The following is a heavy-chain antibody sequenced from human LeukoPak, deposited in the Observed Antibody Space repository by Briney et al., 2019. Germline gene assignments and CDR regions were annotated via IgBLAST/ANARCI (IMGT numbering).Heavy chain of an antibody. V-gene: IGHV3-33*01. CDR2: IWYDGSNK. D-gene: IGHD4-17*01. CDR1: GFTFSSYG. Sequence: PGGSLRLSCAASGFTFSSYGMHWVRQAPGKGLEWVTVIWYDGSNKYYADSVKGRFTISRDNSKNTLYLQMNSLRAEDTAVYYCAREGTAYGDYPYYFDYWGQGTLVTVSS. J-gene: IGHJ4*02. CDR3: AREGTAYGDYPYYFDY.